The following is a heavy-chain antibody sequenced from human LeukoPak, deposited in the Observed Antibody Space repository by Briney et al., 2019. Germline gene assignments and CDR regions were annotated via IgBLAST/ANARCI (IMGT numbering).Heavy chain of an antibody. CDR2: IYYSGST. CDR3: ARGITILIQNWFDP. CDR1: GGSISSGDYY. D-gene: IGHD3-9*01. J-gene: IGHJ5*02. Sequence: PSETLSLTCTVSGGSISSGDYYWSWIRRPPGKGLEWSGYIYYSGSTYYNPSLKSRVTISVDTSKNQFSLKLSSVTAADTAVYYCARGITILIQNWFDPWGQGTLVTVSS. V-gene: IGHV4-30-4*01.